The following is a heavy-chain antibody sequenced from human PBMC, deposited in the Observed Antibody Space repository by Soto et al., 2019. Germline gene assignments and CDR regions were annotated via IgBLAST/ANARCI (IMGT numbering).Heavy chain of an antibody. CDR3: TTGVPAAIVDNWFDP. V-gene: IGHV3-15*01. Sequence: GGSLRLSCAASGFTFSNAWMSWVRQAPGKGLEWVGRIKSKTDGGTTDYAAPVKGRFTISRDDSKNTLYLQMNSLKTEDTAVYYCTTGVPAAIVDNWFDPWGQGTLVTVSS. CDR2: IKSKTDGGTT. J-gene: IGHJ5*02. D-gene: IGHD2-2*01. CDR1: GFTFSNAW.